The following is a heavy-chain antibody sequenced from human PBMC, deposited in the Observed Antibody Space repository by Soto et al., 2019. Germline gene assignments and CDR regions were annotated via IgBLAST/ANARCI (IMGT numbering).Heavy chain of an antibody. V-gene: IGHV1-2*02. CDR2: INPNSGGT. J-gene: IGHJ4*02. Sequence: QVQLVQSGAEVKKPGASVKVSCKASGYTFTGYYMHWVRQAPGQGFEWMGWINPNSGGTNYAQKFQGRVTMTRDTAISTVYMELSRLRSDDTDVYYWAGNWNDEDDYFDYCGQGTLVTVSS. CDR1: GYTFTGYY. D-gene: IGHD1-1*01. CDR3: AGNWNDEDDYFDY.